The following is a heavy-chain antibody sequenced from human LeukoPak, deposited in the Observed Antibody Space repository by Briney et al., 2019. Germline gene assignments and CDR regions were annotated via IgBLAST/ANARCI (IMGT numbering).Heavy chain of an antibody. V-gene: IGHV4-4*07. CDR1: GDSISSYY. J-gene: IGHJ5*02. Sequence: SETLSLTCTVSGDSISSYYWNWIRQPAGKGLEWIGRIYTSGSTNYNPSLMSRVTMSVDTSKNQFSLKLSSVTAADTAVYYCACGTTSRNWFDPWGQGTLVTVSS. CDR2: IYTSGST. CDR3: ACGTTSRNWFDP. D-gene: IGHD2-2*01.